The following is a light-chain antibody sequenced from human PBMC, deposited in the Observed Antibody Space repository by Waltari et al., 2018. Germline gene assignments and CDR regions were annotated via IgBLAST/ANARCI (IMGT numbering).Light chain of an antibody. CDR1: TSDVGGYNY. Sequence: QSALTQPASVSGSPGQSITISCTGTTSDVGGYNYVSWYQQHPGKAPKRVIYDVNNRPSGVSNRFSGSKSRNTASLTISGLQTEDEADYHCSSYTGGTTLVVFGGGTKLTVL. V-gene: IGLV2-14*03. CDR2: DVN. J-gene: IGLJ2*01. CDR3: SSYTGGTTLVV.